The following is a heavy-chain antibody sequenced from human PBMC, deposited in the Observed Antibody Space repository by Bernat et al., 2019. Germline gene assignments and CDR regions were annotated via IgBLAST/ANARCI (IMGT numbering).Heavy chain of an antibody. CDR3: ARGDCSGGSCYSVPAFDI. CDR1: GYTFTSYA. J-gene: IGHJ3*02. D-gene: IGHD2-15*01. V-gene: IGHV1-2*04. CDR2: INPNSGGT. Sequence: QVQLVQSGAEVKKPGASVKVSCKTSGYTFTSYAMHWVRQAPGQGLEWMGWINPNSGGTNYAQKFQGWVTMTRDTSISTAYMELSRLRSDDTAVYYCARGDCSGGSCYSVPAFDIWGQGTMVTVSS.